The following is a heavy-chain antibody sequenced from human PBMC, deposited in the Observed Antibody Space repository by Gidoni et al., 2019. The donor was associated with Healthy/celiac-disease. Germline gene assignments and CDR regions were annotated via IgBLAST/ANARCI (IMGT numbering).Heavy chain of an antibody. J-gene: IGHJ6*02. Sequence: QVQLQQWGAGLLKPSETLSLTCAVYGGSFSGYYWSWIRQPPGKGLEWIGEINHSGSTNYNPSLMSRVTISVDTSKNQFSLKLSSVTAADTAVYYCARGDYYGSGSYSYYYYYYGMDVWGQGTTVTVSS. V-gene: IGHV4-34*01. CDR2: INHSGST. CDR3: ARGDYYGSGSYSYYYYYYGMDV. CDR1: GGSFSGYY. D-gene: IGHD3-10*01.